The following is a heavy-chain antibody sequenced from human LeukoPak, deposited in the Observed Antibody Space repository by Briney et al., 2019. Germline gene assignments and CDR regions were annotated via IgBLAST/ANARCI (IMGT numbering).Heavy chain of an antibody. CDR1: GGPNSSSGYY. J-gene: IGHJ5*02. Sequence: WETLTLPCTVSGGPNSSSGYYWGWIRQPPGKGLDSSVGSYDSGTPYDNPSLKSRVIVCVHTSNNLFSQKLDSVRAADTAIYLCARHHCSGGRCKPVDWFDPWGQGMLVTVSS. D-gene: IGHD2-15*01. V-gene: IGHV4-39*01. CDR2: SYDSGTP. CDR3: ARHHCSGGRCKPVDWFDP.